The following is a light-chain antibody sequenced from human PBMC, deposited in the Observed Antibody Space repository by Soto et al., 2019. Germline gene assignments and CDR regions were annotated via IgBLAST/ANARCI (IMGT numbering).Light chain of an antibody. Sequence: QSALTQPASVSGSPGQSITISCTGTSSDVGGYYYVSWYQHHPGKAPKLMIYQVSNRPSGVSNRFSGSKSGNTASLTISGLQAEDEADYYCSSFRGTATLDVFGTGTKLTVL. CDR2: QVS. J-gene: IGLJ1*01. CDR1: SSDVGGYYY. CDR3: SSFRGTATLDV. V-gene: IGLV2-14*01.